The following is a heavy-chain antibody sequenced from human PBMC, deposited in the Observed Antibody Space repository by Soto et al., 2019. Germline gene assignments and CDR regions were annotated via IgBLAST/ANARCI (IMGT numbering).Heavy chain of an antibody. J-gene: IGHJ6*02. CDR1: GYTFTSYG. CDR2: INAGNGNT. V-gene: IGHV1-3*01. D-gene: IGHD3-9*01. CDR3: ARSEPLYYDILTGYSYGMDV. Sequence: ASVKVSCKASGYTFTSYGISWVRQAPGQGLEWMGWINAGNGNTKYSQKFQGRVTITRDTSASTAYMELSSLRSEDTAVYYCARSEPLYYDILTGYSYGMDVWGQGTTVTVSS.